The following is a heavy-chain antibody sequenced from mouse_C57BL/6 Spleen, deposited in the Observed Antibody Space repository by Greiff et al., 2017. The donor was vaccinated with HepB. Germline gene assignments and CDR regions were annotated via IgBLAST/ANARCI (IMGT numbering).Heavy chain of an antibody. Sequence: LQESGAELARPGASVKLSCKASGYTFTSYGISWVKQRTGQGLEWIGEIYPRSGNPYYNEKFKGKATLTADKSSSTAYMELRSLTSEDSAVYYGARPYDYVFAYWGQGTLVTVSA. V-gene: IGHV1-81*01. CDR1: GYTFTSYG. CDR2: IYPRSGNP. CDR3: ARPYDYVFAY. J-gene: IGHJ3*01. D-gene: IGHD2-4*01.